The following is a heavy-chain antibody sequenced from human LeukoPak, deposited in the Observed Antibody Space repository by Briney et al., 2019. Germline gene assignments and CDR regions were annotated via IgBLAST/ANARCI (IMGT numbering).Heavy chain of an antibody. CDR1: GFTFSSYW. CDR2: INEDGSEK. V-gene: IGHV3-7*01. D-gene: IGHD3-10*01. Sequence: GGSLRLSCAASGFTFSSYWMSWVRQAPGKGLEWVANINEDGSEKYYVDSVKGRFIISRDNAKNSLYLQMNILRAEDTAVFYCLSGSGHCGQGTLVTVSS. J-gene: IGHJ4*02. CDR3: LSGSGH.